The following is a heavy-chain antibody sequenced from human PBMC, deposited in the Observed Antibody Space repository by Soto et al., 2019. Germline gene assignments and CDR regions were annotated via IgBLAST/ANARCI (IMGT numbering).Heavy chain of an antibody. J-gene: IGHJ1*01. Sequence: SGPTLVNPTQTLILTCTISGFSLSTDGMCVSWVRQPPGKALEWLARIDWNDDKYYSTSLKTRLTISKDTSKNQAVLTMTKLDPADTATYYCARVWWFGEKEYFQNWGQGTLVTVSS. CDR2: IDWNDDK. D-gene: IGHD3-10*01. V-gene: IGHV2-70*11. CDR1: GFSLSTDGMC. CDR3: ARVWWFGEKEYFQN.